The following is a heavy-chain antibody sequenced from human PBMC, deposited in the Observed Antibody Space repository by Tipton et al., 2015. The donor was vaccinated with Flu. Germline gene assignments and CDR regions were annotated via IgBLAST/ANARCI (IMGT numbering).Heavy chain of an antibody. CDR1: GGSISSYY. D-gene: IGHD2-2*01. CDR2: IYYSGST. CDR3: ARRVVPAAIAWFGP. Sequence: TLSLTCTVSGGSISSYYWSWIRQPPGKGLEWIGYIYYSGSTNYNPSLKSRVTISVDTSKNQFSLKLSSVTAADTAVYYCARRVVPAAIAWFGPWGQGTLVTVSS. J-gene: IGHJ5*02. V-gene: IGHV4-59*01.